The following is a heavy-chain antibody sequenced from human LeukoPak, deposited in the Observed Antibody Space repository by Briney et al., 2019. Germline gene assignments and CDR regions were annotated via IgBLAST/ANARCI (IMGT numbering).Heavy chain of an antibody. D-gene: IGHD3-22*01. CDR2: IIPIFGTA. V-gene: IGHV1-69*05. Sequence: ASVKVSCKASGGTFSSYAISWVRQAPGQGLEWMGGIIPIFGTANYAQKFQGRVTITTDESTSTAYMELSSLRSEDTAVYYCARDHFQSYYYDSSGHYSWGQGTLVTVSS. J-gene: IGHJ4*02. CDR3: ARDHFQSYYYDSSGHYS. CDR1: GGTFSSYA.